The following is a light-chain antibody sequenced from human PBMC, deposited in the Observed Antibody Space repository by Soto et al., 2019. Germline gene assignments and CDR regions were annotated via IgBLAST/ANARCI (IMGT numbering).Light chain of an antibody. Sequence: DIQMTQSPSYVSASVGDRVTITCRASQGISIWLAWYQQKPGKAPKLLISVASTLQDGVPSRFSGRGSGTDFTLTISSLQREDVATYYCQQANTFPWTFGQGTKVEIK. CDR3: QQANTFPWT. CDR2: VAS. CDR1: QGISIW. V-gene: IGKV1-12*01. J-gene: IGKJ1*01.